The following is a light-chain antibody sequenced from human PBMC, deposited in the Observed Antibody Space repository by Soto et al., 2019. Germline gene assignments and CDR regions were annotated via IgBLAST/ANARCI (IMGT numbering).Light chain of an antibody. CDR3: QQSYSTLPLT. V-gene: IGKV1-39*01. CDR2: AAS. J-gene: IGKJ4*01. CDR1: QSISSY. Sequence: DIQMTQSPSSLSASVGDRVTITCRASQSISSYLNWYQQXPGKAPXLXXYAASSLQSGVPSRFSGSGSGTEFTLTISSLQPEDFANYYGQQSYSTLPLTFGGGTKVDIK.